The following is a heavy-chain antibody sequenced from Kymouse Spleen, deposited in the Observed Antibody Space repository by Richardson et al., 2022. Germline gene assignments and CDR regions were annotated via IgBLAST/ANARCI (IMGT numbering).Heavy chain of an antibody. Sequence: EVQLVESGGGLVQPGGSLRLSCAASGFTFSSYWMSWVRQAPGKGLEWVANIKQDGSEKYYVDSVKGRFTISRDNAKNSLYLQMNSLRAEDTAVYYCARYSSGWYDNWFDPWGQGTLVTVSS. CDR2: IKQDGSEK. J-gene: IGHJ5*02. CDR1: GFTFSSYW. D-gene: IGHD6-19*01. V-gene: IGHV3-7*01. CDR3: ARYSSGWYDNWFDP.